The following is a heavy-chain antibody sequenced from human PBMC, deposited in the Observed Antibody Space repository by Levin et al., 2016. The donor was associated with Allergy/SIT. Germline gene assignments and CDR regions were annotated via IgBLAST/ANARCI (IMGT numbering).Heavy chain of an antibody. CDR3: ARGMTGYYNRDRDAFDI. CDR1: GYTFTGYY. D-gene: IGHD3-9*01. V-gene: IGHV1-2*04. CDR2: INPNSGGT. Sequence: ASVKVSCKASGYTFTGYYMHWVRQAPGQGLEWMGWINPNSGGTNYAQKFQGWVTMTRDTSISTAYMELSRLRSDDTAVYYCARGMTGYYNRDRDAFDIWGQGTMVTVSS. J-gene: IGHJ3*02.